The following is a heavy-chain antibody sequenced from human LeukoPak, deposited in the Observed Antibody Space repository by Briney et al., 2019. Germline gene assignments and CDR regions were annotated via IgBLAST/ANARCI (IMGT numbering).Heavy chain of an antibody. D-gene: IGHD5-12*01. J-gene: IGHJ4*02. V-gene: IGHV4-59*12. Sequence: SETLSLTCTVSGGSISSYYWSWIRQPPGKGLEWIGYIYYSGSTNYNPSLKSRVTISVDTSKNQFSLKLSSVTAADTAVYYCARSMKWLRNFDYWGQGTLVTVSS. CDR1: GGSISSYY. CDR2: IYYSGST. CDR3: ARSMKWLRNFDY.